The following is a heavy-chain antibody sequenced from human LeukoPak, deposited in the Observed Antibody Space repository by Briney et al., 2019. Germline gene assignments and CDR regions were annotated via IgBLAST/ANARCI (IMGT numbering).Heavy chain of an antibody. Sequence: SETLSLTCTVSGGSISSSSYYWGWIRQPPGKGLEWIGSIYYSGSTYYNPSLKSRVTISVGTSKNQFSLKLSSVTAADTAVYYCARVTPYYYYDSSGSLGFWGQGTLVTVSS. J-gene: IGHJ4*02. D-gene: IGHD3-22*01. CDR1: GGSISSSSYY. CDR2: IYYSGST. V-gene: IGHV4-39*01. CDR3: ARVTPYYYYDSSGSLGF.